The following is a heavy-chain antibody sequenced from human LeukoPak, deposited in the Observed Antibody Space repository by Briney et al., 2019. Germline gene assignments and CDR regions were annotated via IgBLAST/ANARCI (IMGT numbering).Heavy chain of an antibody. J-gene: IGHJ4*02. D-gene: IGHD3-3*01. V-gene: IGHV3-9*01. Sequence: GGSLRLSCAASGFTFDDYAMHWVRQAPGKGLEWVSGISWNSGSIGYADSVKGRFTISRDNAKNSLYLQMNSLRAEDTAVCYCAREGIFGVVYWGQGTLVTVSS. CDR1: GFTFDDYA. CDR2: ISWNSGSI. CDR3: AREGIFGVVY.